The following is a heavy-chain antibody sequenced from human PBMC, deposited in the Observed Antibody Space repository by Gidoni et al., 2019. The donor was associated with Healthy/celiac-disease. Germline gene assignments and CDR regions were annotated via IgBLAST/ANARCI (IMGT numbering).Heavy chain of an antibody. J-gene: IGHJ2*01. Sequence: VQLQESGQGLVKPSETLSLTCTGSGGSIRSYYWSWIRQPPGKGLEWIGYIYYSGSTNYNPSLKSRVTISVDTSKNQFSLKLSSVTAADTAVYYCARDREYSGSSHWYFDLWGRGTLVTVSS. CDR3: ARDREYSGSSHWYFDL. V-gene: IGHV4-59*01. D-gene: IGHD5-12*01. CDR2: IYYSGST. CDR1: GGSIRSYY.